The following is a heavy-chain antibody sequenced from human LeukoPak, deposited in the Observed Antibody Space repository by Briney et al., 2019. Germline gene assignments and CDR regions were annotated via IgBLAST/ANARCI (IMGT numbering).Heavy chain of an antibody. J-gene: IGHJ4*02. V-gene: IGHV1-2*02. Sequence: ASVKVSCKASGYTFTGYYMHWVRQAPGQGREWMGWINPNSGGTNYAQKFQGRVTMTRDTSISTAYMELSRLRSDETAVYYCARDDGYSYGMNDYWGQGTLVTVSS. CDR2: INPNSGGT. CDR3: ARDDGYSYGMNDY. CDR1: GYTFTGYY. D-gene: IGHD5-18*01.